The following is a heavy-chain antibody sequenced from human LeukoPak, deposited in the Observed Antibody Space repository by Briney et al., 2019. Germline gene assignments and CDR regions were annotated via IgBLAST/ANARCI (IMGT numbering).Heavy chain of an antibody. CDR3: ARDRYYYDSSGYADP. CDR1: GYTFTSYG. V-gene: IGHV1-18*01. CDR2: ISAYNGNT. D-gene: IGHD3-22*01. J-gene: IGHJ5*02. Sequence: ASVTVSCKASGYTFTSYGISWVRQAPGQGLEWMGWISAYNGNTNYAQKLQGRVTMTTDTSTSTAYMELRSLRSDDTAVYYCARDRYYYDSSGYADPWGQGTLVTVSS.